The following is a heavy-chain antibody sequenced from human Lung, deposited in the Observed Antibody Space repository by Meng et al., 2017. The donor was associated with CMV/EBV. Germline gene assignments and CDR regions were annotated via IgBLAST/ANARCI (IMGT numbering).Heavy chain of an antibody. Sequence: LTFSSYSMNWIRKATGKGLEWVSSVSPRGKYINYAESVKGQFTISRNNDKNSLYLQMNSLRAEDTAVYHCARYGGVDFWSGYYSFDQWGQGTLVTVSS. J-gene: IGHJ4*02. CDR3: ARYGGVDFWSGYYSFDQ. D-gene: IGHD3-3*01. CDR1: LTFSSYS. CDR2: VSPRGKYI. V-gene: IGHV3-21*01.